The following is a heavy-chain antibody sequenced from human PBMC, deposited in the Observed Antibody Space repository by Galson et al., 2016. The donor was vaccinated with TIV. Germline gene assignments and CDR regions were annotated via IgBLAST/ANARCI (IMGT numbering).Heavy chain of an antibody. Sequence: SLRLSCAASGFTFGSYGMHWVRQAPGKGLEWVAGLWVDGSHISYGDSVTGRVTISRDNSRNTLYLQMNSLRVEEPAVYYCAREFLDYYFDYWGLGNLVTVSS. D-gene: IGHD3/OR15-3a*01. CDR3: AREFLDYYFDY. CDR2: LWVDGSHI. J-gene: IGHJ4*02. V-gene: IGHV3-33*01. CDR1: GFTFGSYG.